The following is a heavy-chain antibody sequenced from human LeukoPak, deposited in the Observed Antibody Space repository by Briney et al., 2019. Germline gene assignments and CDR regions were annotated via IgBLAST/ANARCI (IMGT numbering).Heavy chain of an antibody. D-gene: IGHD2-2*01. Sequence: GGSLRLSCAASGFTFSSYNMDWVRQAPGKGLEWVSFIDSSSRYIYQADSVKGRSTISRDNAKSSVFLQINSLRAEDTAVYYCARVGGHCTSTSCPPPDYWGQGTLVSVSS. CDR3: ARVGGHCTSTSCPPPDY. V-gene: IGHV3-21*01. CDR2: IDSSSRYI. CDR1: GFTFSSYN. J-gene: IGHJ4*02.